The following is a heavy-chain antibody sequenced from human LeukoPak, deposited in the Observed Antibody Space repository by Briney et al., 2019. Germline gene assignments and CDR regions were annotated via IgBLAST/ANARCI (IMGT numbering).Heavy chain of an antibody. Sequence: PAGSLRLSCAASGFTFSSYWMHWVRQAPRKGLVWVSRMNSDWSATTYADSVKGRLTISRNNAKKTVYLQMNSLRAEDTAVYYCAKDPYDYVWGSSDFDYWGQGTLVTVSS. CDR3: AKDPYDYVWGSSDFDY. J-gene: IGHJ4*02. CDR1: GFTFSSYW. CDR2: MNSDWSAT. V-gene: IGHV3-74*01. D-gene: IGHD3-16*01.